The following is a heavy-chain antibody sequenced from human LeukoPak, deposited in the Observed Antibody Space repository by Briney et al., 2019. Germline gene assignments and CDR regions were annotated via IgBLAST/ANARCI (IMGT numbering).Heavy chain of an antibody. Sequence: SETLSLTCTVSGGSISSYYWSWTRQPPGKGLEWIGYIYYSGSTNYNPSLKSRVTISVDTSKNQFSLKLSSVTAADTAVYYCARDRIADAFDIWGQGTMVTVSS. CDR1: GGSISSYY. V-gene: IGHV4-59*01. CDR2: IYYSGST. D-gene: IGHD6-13*01. J-gene: IGHJ3*02. CDR3: ARDRIADAFDI.